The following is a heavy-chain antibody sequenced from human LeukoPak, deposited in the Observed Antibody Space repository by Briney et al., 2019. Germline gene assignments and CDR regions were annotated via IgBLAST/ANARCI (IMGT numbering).Heavy chain of an antibody. V-gene: IGHV3-30-3*01. Sequence: GRSLRLSCAASGFTFSSYAVHWVRQAPGKGLEWVAVISYDGSNKYYADSVKGRFTISRDNSKNTLYLQMNSLRAEDTAVYYCARASPEDSSVIVVWGQGTMVTVSS. CDR1: GFTFSSYA. J-gene: IGHJ3*01. D-gene: IGHD3-22*01. CDR2: ISYDGSNK. CDR3: ARASPEDSSVIVV.